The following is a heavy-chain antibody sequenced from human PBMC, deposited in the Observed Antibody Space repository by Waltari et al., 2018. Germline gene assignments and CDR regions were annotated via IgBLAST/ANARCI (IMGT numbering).Heavy chain of an antibody. V-gene: IGHV3-30-3*02. CDR2: IPYDGVGA. CDR1: GFSFSSYS. J-gene: IGHJ3*01. Sequence: QLHLVESGGGVVQPGKSLTLSCESSGFSFSSYSMHWVRQAPGMGPEWVALIPYDGVGAFYADSVKGRFVISRDNSRNTLYLHLNSLRPEDTAVYYCAGPIRVSGAFDVWGQGTMVTVSS. D-gene: IGHD1-20*01. CDR3: AGPIRVSGAFDV.